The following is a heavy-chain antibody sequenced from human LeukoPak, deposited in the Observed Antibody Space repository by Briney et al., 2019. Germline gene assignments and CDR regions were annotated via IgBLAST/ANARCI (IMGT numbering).Heavy chain of an antibody. J-gene: IGHJ3*02. V-gene: IGHV1-46*01. CDR3: ATEAQQYQLPRTDAFDI. Sequence: ASVKVSCKASGYTFTSYYMHWVRQAPGQGLEWMGIINPSGGSTSYAQKFQGRVTMTRDMSTSTVYMELSSLGSEDTAVYYCATEAQQYQLPRTDAFDIWGQGTMVTVSS. D-gene: IGHD2-2*01. CDR1: GYTFTSYY. CDR2: INPSGGST.